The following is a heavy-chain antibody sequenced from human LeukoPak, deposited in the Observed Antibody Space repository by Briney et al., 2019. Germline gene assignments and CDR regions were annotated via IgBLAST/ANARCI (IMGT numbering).Heavy chain of an antibody. D-gene: IGHD2-15*01. J-gene: IGHJ6*02. CDR2: IDWDDDK. Sequence: SGPALVKPTQTLTLTCTFSGFSLNTIGMSVSWIRQPPVKALQWLSRIDWDDDKYYNTSLKTRLTISKDTSKKEVVLTMTNMDPADTATYYCAREAAYCSGGGCNSGYYGMDVWGQGTTVTVSS. CDR3: AREAAYCSGGGCNSGYYGMDV. V-gene: IGHV2-70*11. CDR1: GFSLNTIGMS.